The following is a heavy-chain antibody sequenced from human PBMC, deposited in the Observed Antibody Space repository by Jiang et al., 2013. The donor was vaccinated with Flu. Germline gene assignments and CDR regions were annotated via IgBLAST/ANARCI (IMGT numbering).Heavy chain of an antibody. CDR2: IDYSGST. Sequence: SGSGLVKPSETLSLTCTVSGGSITSYYWSWLRQPPGKGLEWIGYIDYSGSTNYNPSLKSRVTISVDTSKNQFSLKLTSVTAADTAVYYCARDEGTQRDWYFDLWGRGTLVSVSS. D-gene: IGHD1-14*01. CDR3: ARDEGTQRDWYFDL. V-gene: IGHV4-59*01. J-gene: IGHJ2*01. CDR1: GGSITSYY.